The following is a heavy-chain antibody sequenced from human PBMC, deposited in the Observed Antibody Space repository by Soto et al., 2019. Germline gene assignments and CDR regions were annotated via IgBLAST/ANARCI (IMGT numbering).Heavy chain of an antibody. Sequence: GGSLRLSCAASGFTFTDYYMSWIRQAPGKGLEWVSFLSTGGHTIYYADSVKGRFTISRDNAKNSLFLQMNSLRAEDTAMYYCARVGGYCTGGSCYQNWFDPWGQGTLVTVSS. CDR1: GFTFTDYY. CDR2: LSTGGHTI. D-gene: IGHD2-15*01. J-gene: IGHJ5*02. V-gene: IGHV3-11*01. CDR3: ARVGGYCTGGSCYQNWFDP.